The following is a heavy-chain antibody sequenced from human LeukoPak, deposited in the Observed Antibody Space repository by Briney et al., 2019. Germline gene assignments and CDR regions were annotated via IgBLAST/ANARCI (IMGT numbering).Heavy chain of an antibody. CDR3: ALLAAAGPTPSRVKENWFDP. CDR1: GYTFTSYY. Sequence: AASVKVSCKASGYTFTSYYMHWVRQAPGQGLEWMGIINPSGGSTSYAQKFQGRVTMTRDTSTSTVYMELSSLRSEDTAVYYCALLAAAGPTPSRVKENWFDPWGQGTLVTASS. CDR2: INPSGGST. V-gene: IGHV1-46*01. J-gene: IGHJ5*02. D-gene: IGHD6-13*01.